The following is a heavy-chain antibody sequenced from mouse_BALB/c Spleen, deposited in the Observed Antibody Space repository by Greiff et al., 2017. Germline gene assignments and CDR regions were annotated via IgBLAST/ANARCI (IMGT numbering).Heavy chain of an antibody. D-gene: IGHD2-4*01. V-gene: IGHV1-20*02. J-gene: IGHJ2*01. CDR3: ARSDYDY. Sequence: EVKLMESGPELVKPGASVKISCKASGYSFTGYFMNWVMQSHGKSLEWIGRINPYNGDTFYNQKFKGKATLTVDKSSSTAHMELRSLASEDSAVYYCARSDYDYWGQGTTLTVSS. CDR1: GYSFTGYF. CDR2: INPYNGDT.